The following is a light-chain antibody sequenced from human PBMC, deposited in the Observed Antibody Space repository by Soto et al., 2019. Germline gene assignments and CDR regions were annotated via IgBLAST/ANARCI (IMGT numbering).Light chain of an antibody. V-gene: IGLV1-44*01. CDR2: SNN. J-gene: IGLJ2*01. Sequence: QSVLTQPPSASGTPGQRVTISCSGSSSNIGRNPVNWYQQFPGTAPKLLIYSNNQRPSGVPDRFPGSKSGTSASLAISGLQSEDEADYYCAAWDDSLNGHVVFGRGTKLTVL. CDR1: SSNIGRNP. CDR3: AAWDDSLNGHVV.